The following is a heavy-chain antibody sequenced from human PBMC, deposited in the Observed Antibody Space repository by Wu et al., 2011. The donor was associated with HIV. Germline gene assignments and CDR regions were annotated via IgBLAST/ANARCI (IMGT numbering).Heavy chain of an antibody. Sequence: QLVQSGAEVKKPGESLKISCEASGYSFYHLLDRLGAPDARERPGILGIIYPGDSDTRYSPSSQGQVTISVDKSISTAYLQWSSLKASDTAMYYCAVYTGRVLHWGQGTLVTVTS. CDR2: IYPGDSDT. D-gene: IGHD1-1*01. CDR3: AVYTGRVLH. J-gene: IGHJ4*02. V-gene: IGHV5-51*01. CDR1: GYSFYHLL.